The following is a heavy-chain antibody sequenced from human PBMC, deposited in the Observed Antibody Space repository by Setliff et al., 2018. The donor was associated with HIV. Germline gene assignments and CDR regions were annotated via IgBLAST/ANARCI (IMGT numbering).Heavy chain of an antibody. CDR1: GYSLSSDYY. CDR3: ARRNSGVGYFNPGYYFDR. V-gene: IGHV4-38-2*01. D-gene: IGHD3-9*01. Sequence: PSETLSLTCAVSGYSLSSDYYWGWIRQPPGKGLEWIASIYHSGSTYYNPSLKSRVIISVDTSKNQFSLKLNSVTAADTAIYYCARRNSGVGYFNPGYYFDRWGQGTLVTVSS. CDR2: IYHSGST. J-gene: IGHJ4*02.